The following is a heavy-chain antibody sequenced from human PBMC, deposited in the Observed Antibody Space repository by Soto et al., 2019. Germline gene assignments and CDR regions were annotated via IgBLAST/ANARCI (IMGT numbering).Heavy chain of an antibody. V-gene: IGHV3-15*01. J-gene: IGHJ4*02. CDR1: GFAFSNAW. Sequence: EVQLVESGGGLVKPGGSLRLSSAACGFAFSNAWMSWVRQAPGKGLEWVGRIKTKTDGGTTDYAAPVKGRFTISRDDSKNTLYLQMNSLKTEDTAVYYCTTVHQKWELPNFDYWGQGTLVTVSS. CDR2: IKTKTDGGTT. CDR3: TTVHQKWELPNFDY. D-gene: IGHD1-26*01.